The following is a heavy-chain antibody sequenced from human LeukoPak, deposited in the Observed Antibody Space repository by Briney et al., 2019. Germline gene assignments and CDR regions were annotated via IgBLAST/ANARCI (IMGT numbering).Heavy chain of an antibody. CDR1: GFTFSDYG. CDR3: AREKYCTPTDCLHGRFYFNS. D-gene: IGHD2-8*01. V-gene: IGHV3-30*02. Sequence: PGGSLRLSCAASGFTFSDYGMHWIRQTPGKGLEWVALIWYDGNNKYYADSVKGRFTISRDNSKNALFLQMNTLRAEDTAVYYCAREKYCTPTDCLHGRFYFNSWGQGTPVTVSS. CDR2: IWYDGNNK. J-gene: IGHJ4*02.